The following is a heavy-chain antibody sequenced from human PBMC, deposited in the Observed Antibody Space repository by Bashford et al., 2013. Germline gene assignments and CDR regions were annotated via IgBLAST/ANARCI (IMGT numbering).Heavy chain of an antibody. V-gene: IGHV4-59*11. CDR3: ARFPGVLKAWQTFSVT. CDR2: IYSRDNI. CDR1: VTPSVVI. D-gene: IGHD3-3*01. Sequence: SETLPSLAVSLVTPSVVILELDPAAPGKGLEWIGNIYSRDNIKYRPSLQSRVRMSLDTSKNQFSLELTSVTAADTAMYFCARFPGVLKAWQTFSVTWGQGILVTVSS. J-gene: IGHJ5*02.